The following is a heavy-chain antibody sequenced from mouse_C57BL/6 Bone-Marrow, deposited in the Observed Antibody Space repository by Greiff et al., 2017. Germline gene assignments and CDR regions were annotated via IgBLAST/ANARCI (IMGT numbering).Heavy chain of an antibody. CDR2: IHPNSGST. CDR3: AREGYYYSSSYLYYYAMDY. CDR1: GYTFTSYW. V-gene: IGHV1-64*01. J-gene: IGHJ4*01. D-gene: IGHD1-1*01. Sequence: QVQLQQPGAELVKPGASVKLSCKASGYTFTSYWMHWVKQRPGQGLEWIGMIHPNSGSTNYNEKFKSKATLTVDKSSSTAYMQLSSLTSEGSAVYYCAREGYYYSSSYLYYYAMDYWGQGTSVTVSS.